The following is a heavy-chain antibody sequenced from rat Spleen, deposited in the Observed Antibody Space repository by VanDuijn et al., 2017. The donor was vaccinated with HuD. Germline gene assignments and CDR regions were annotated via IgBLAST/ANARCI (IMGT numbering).Heavy chain of an antibody. V-gene: IGHV5-20*01. Sequence: EVQLVESGGGLVQPGRSLKLSCAASGFTFSNYDLAWVRLAPTRGLEWVASVDFDDSGTYYRDSVQGRFTISRDHAKSTLYLQMDSLRSEDTATYYCTREIHYYFDYWGQGVMVTVSS. J-gene: IGHJ2*01. D-gene: IGHD4-1*01. CDR1: GFTFSNYD. CDR2: VDFDDSGT. CDR3: TREIHYYFDY.